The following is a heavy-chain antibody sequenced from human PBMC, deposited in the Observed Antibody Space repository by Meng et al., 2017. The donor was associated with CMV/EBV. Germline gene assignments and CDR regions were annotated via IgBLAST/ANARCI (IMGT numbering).Heavy chain of an antibody. CDR1: GGSISSYY. J-gene: IGHJ4*02. CDR3: ARDRDDFWSGRYFDY. CDR2: IYYSGST. Sequence: SETLSLTCTVSGGSISSYYWSWIRQPPGKGLEWIGYIYYSGSTNYNPSLKSRVTISVDTSKNQFSLKVSSVTAADTAVYYCARDRDDFWSGRYFDYWGQGTLVNVSS. V-gene: IGHV4-59*01. D-gene: IGHD3-3*01.